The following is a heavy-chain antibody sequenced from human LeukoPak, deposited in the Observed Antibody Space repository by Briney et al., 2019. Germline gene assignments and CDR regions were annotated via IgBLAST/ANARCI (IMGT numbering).Heavy chain of an antibody. V-gene: IGHV3-23*01. CDR3: ARDSLFGSMGYFDWSFDY. D-gene: IGHD3-9*01. Sequence: SGGSLRLSCAASGFTFSNYAMSWVRQAPGKGLEWVSAISGSGGSPYYADSVKGRFTISRDNSKNMLYLQMNSLRVEDTAVFYCARDSLFGSMGYFDWSFDYWGQGTLVTVSS. J-gene: IGHJ4*02. CDR2: ISGSGGSP. CDR1: GFTFSNYA.